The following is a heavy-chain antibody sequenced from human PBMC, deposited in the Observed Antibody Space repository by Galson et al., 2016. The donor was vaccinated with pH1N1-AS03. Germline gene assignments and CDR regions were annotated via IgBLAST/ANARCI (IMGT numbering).Heavy chain of an antibody. V-gene: IGHV3-7*03. CDR2: IKHDGGEK. CDR1: GVTFTNYL. Sequence: SLRLSCAASGVTFTNYLMTWVRQAPGKGLEWVANIKHDGGEKYYVDSVKGRFTISRDNAKNSLYLQMNSLRLEDTAVYFCARRSRDDGSGYYTDYDYFDLWGQGTLVTVSS. J-gene: IGHJ4*02. CDR3: ARRSRDDGSGYYTDYDYFDL. D-gene: IGHD3-22*01.